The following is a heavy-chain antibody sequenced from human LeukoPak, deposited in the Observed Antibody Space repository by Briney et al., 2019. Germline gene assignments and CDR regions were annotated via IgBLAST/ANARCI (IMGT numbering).Heavy chain of an antibody. CDR2: IYYSGST. CDR1: GGSISSGGYY. J-gene: IGHJ4*02. Sequence: SETLSLTCTVSGGSISSGGYYWSWIRQHPGKGLEWIGYIYYSGSTYYDPSLKSRVTISVDTSKNQSSLKLSSVTAADTAVYYCARDDVGAGFDYWGQGTLVTVSS. V-gene: IGHV4-31*03. D-gene: IGHD1-14*01. CDR3: ARDDVGAGFDY.